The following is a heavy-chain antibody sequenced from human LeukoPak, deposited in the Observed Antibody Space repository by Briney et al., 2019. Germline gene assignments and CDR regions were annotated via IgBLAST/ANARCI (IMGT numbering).Heavy chain of an antibody. V-gene: IGHV1-69*05. CDR1: GGTFSSYA. Sequence: ASVKVSCKASGGTFSSYAIIWVRQAPGQGLEWMGGIIPIFGTANYAQKFQGRVTITTDESTSTAYMELSSLRSEDTAVYYCAMGGAAAGTTYWGQGTLVTVSS. CDR3: AMGGAAAGTTY. D-gene: IGHD6-13*01. J-gene: IGHJ4*02. CDR2: IIPIFGTA.